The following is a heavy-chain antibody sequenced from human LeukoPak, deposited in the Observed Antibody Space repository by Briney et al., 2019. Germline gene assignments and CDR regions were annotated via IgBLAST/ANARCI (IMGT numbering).Heavy chain of an antibody. CDR3: AKDKGYTKGGDY. J-gene: IGHJ4*02. D-gene: IGHD5-24*01. V-gene: IGHV3-30*18. Sequence: KPGGSLRLSCAASGFTFSSYGMHWVRQVPGKGLEWVAVISYDGSNKYYADSVKGRFTISRDNSKNTLYLQMNSLRAEDTAVYYCAKDKGYTKGGDYWGQGTLVTVSS. CDR2: ISYDGSNK. CDR1: GFTFSSYG.